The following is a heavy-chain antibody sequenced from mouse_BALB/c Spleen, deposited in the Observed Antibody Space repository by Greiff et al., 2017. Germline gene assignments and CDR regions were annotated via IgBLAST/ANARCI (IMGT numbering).Heavy chain of an antibody. Sequence: EVHLVESGGGLVKLGGSLKLSCAASGFTFSSYYMSWVRQTPEKRLELVAAINSNGGSTYYPDTVKGRFTISRDNAKNTLYLQMSRLKSEDTALYYCAREGTYYGSSYGWYFDVWGAGTTVTVSS. D-gene: IGHD1-1*01. CDR2: INSNGGST. V-gene: IGHV5-6-2*01. CDR3: AREGTYYGSSYGWYFDV. CDR1: GFTFSSYY. J-gene: IGHJ1*01.